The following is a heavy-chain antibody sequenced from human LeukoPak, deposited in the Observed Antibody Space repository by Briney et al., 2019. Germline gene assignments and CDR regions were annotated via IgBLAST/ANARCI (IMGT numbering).Heavy chain of an antibody. CDR2: ISSSSSTI. CDR3: AKRTCSGGNCYHFDY. J-gene: IGHJ4*02. CDR1: GFTFSNYN. Sequence: GGSLRLSCAASGFTFSNYNMNWVRQAPGKGLEWVSYISSSSSTIYYADSVKGRFTLSRDNSKNTLYLQMNSLRVEDTAVYYCAKRTCSGGNCYHFDYWGQGTLVTVSS. V-gene: IGHV3-48*01. D-gene: IGHD2-15*01.